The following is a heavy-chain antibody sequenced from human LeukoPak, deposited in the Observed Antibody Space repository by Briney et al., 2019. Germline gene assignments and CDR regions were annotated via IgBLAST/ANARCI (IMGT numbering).Heavy chain of an antibody. V-gene: IGHV1-8*01. J-gene: IGHJ5*02. CDR2: MNPNSGNT. Sequence: ASVTVSCKASGYTFTSYDINWVRQATGQGLEWMGWMNPNSGNTGYAQKFQGRVTMTEDTSTDTAYMELSSLRSEDTAVYYCATITQTTVIFNWFDPWGQGTLVTVSS. CDR3: ATITQTTVIFNWFDP. CDR1: GYTFTSYD. D-gene: IGHD4-17*01.